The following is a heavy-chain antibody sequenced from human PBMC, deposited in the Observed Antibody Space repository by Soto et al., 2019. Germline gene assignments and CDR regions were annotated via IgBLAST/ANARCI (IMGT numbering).Heavy chain of an antibody. V-gene: IGHV4-31*03. D-gene: IGHD1-1*01. CDR2: INHRGSL. Sequence: PSETLSLTCTVTGGSMTTGDQYWTWIRHRPGEGLEWFGYINHRGSLYYNPSLESRVSMSVDTSKNQFSLNLSSVTAADTAVYYCVRELPQRQGRNMDVWGQGTTVTVSS. CDR1: GGSMTTGDQY. CDR3: VRELPQRQGRNMDV. J-gene: IGHJ6*02.